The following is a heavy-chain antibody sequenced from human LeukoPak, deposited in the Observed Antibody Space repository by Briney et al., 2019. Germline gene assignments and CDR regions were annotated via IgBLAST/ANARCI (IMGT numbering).Heavy chain of an antibody. Sequence: ASVKVSFKASGYTFTSYYMHWVRQAPGQGLEWMGIINPSGGSTSYAQKFQGRVTMTRDTSTSTVYMELSSLRSEDTAVYYCARAYGSGSYRDAFDIWGQGTMVTVSS. CDR2: INPSGGST. J-gene: IGHJ3*02. V-gene: IGHV1-46*01. CDR3: ARAYGSGSYRDAFDI. CDR1: GYTFTSYY. D-gene: IGHD3-10*01.